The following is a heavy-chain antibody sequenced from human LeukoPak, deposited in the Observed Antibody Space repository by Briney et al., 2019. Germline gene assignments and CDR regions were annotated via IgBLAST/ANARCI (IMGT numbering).Heavy chain of an antibody. V-gene: IGHV4-61*02. CDR3: ARGLWFGDENPPYFDY. CDR1: GGSISSSNYY. Sequence: SETLSLTCSVSGGSISSSNYYWSWIRQPAGKGLEWIGRIYTSESTNYNPSLKSRVTISVDASRNQFSLKLSSVTAADTAVYYCARGLWFGDENPPYFDYWGQGILVTVSS. D-gene: IGHD3-10*01. J-gene: IGHJ4*02. CDR2: IYTSEST.